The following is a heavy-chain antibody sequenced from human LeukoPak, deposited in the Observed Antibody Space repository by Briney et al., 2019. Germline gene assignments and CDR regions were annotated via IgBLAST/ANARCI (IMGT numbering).Heavy chain of an antibody. D-gene: IGHD2-21*01. CDR2: IKAGNGDT. CDR1: GYTFTNYV. Sequence: GASVKVSCKASGYTFTNYVIHWVRQAPGQRPEWMGWIKAGNGDTKYSHHFQGRVTITRDTSASTAYMEMSSLTSEDTALYYCARDDCGDTCYPGGYWGQGTLVTVSS. J-gene: IGHJ4*02. V-gene: IGHV1-3*01. CDR3: ARDDCGDTCYPGGY.